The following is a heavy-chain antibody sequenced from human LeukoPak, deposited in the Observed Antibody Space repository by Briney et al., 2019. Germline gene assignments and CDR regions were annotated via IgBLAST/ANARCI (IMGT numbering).Heavy chain of an antibody. V-gene: IGHV1-2*02. D-gene: IGHD3-9*01. CDR3: ARSPHILTGENFDY. J-gene: IGHJ4*02. CDR2: IHPNSGGT. Sequence: ASVKVSCRVSGYTFTGYYMHWVRQAPGQGLEWMGWIHPNSGGTNDAQKFQGRVTMTRDTSISTAYMALSRLKSDDTAVYYCARSPHILTGENFDYWGQGTLVTVSS. CDR1: GYTFTGYY.